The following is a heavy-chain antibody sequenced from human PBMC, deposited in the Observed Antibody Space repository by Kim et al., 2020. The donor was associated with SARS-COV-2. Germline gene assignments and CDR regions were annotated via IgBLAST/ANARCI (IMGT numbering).Heavy chain of an antibody. V-gene: IGHV1-18*01. Sequence: TNYAQKLQGRVTMTTDTSTRTAYMELRSLRSDDTAVYYCARVSLTENGDYWGQGTLVTVSS. D-gene: IGHD1-1*01. CDR3: ARVSLTENGDY. J-gene: IGHJ4*02. CDR2: T.